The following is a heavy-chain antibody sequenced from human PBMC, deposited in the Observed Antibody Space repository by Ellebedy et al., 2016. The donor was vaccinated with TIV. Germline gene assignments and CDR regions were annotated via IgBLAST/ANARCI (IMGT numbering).Heavy chain of an antibody. CDR1: GGSISSSSYY. D-gene: IGHD1-1*01. V-gene: IGHV4-39*01. Sequence: GSLRLXXTVSGGSISSSSYYWGWIRQPPGKGLEWIGSIYYSGSTYYNPSLKSRVTISVDTSKNQFSLKLSSVTAADTAVYYCASRRYRVWGQGTLVTVSS. CDR3: ASRRYRV. J-gene: IGHJ4*02. CDR2: IYYSGST.